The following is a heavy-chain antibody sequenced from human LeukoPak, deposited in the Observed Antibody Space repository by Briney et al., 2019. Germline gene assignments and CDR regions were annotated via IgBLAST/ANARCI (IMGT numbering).Heavy chain of an antibody. D-gene: IGHD3-9*01. CDR1: GFTVSSNY. CDR2: IYSGGST. V-gene: IGHV3-66*01. Sequence: GGSLRLSCAASGFTVSSNYMSWVRQAPGKGLEWVSVIYSGGSTYYADSVKGRFTISRDNSKNTLYLQMNSLRAEDTAVYYCARSGDILTGYADDYWGQGTLVTVSS. J-gene: IGHJ4*02. CDR3: ARSGDILTGYADDY.